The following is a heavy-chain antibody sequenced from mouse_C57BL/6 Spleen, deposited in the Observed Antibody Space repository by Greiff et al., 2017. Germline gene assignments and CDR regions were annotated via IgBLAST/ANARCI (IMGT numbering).Heavy chain of an antibody. J-gene: IGHJ3*01. D-gene: IGHD1-1*01. CDR2: IRYDGSN. V-gene: IGHV3-6*01. Sequence: VQLKEPGPGLVKPSPSLSLSCSVTGYSITSGYYWNWIRQFPGNKLEWMGYIRYDGSNNYNPSLKNQTSITRDTSKKQFFLKLNSVTTEDTATYYCAGDYGSSSWFAYWGQGTLVTVSA. CDR3: AGDYGSSSWFAY. CDR1: GYSITSGYY.